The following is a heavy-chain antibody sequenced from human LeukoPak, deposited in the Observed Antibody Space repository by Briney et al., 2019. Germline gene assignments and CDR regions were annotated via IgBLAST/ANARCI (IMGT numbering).Heavy chain of an antibody. CDR2: INPNSGGT. J-gene: IGHJ4*02. CDR1: GYTFTDYY. D-gene: IGHD7-27*01. V-gene: IGHV1-2*02. CDR3: ARALTETDF. Sequence: ASVKVSCKASGYTFTDYYMHWVRQAPGQGLEWMGWINPNSGGTNYAQKFQGRVTMTRDTSISTAYMELSRPTSDDTAVYNCARALTETDFWGQGTLVTVSS.